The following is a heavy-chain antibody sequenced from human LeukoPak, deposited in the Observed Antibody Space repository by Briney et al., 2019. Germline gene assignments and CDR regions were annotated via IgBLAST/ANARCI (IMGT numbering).Heavy chain of an antibody. Sequence: SETLSLTCTVSSGSISSDSHYWGWIRQPPGKGLEWIGSIYYSGSTYYNPSLKSRVTISVDTSKNQFSLKLSSVTAADTAVYYCARYSGSSLAFDIWGQGTMVTVSS. CDR1: SGSISSDSHY. CDR2: IYYSGST. CDR3: ARYSGSSLAFDI. V-gene: IGHV4-39*01. D-gene: IGHD5-12*01. J-gene: IGHJ3*02.